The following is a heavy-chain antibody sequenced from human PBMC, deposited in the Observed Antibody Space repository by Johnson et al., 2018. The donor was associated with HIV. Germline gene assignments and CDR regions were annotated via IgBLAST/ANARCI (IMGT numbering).Heavy chain of an antibody. D-gene: IGHD2-2*01. J-gene: IGHJ3*01. V-gene: IGHV3-11*04. CDR3: ASRSTSMTDVFDL. Sequence: MLLVESGGGLVTPGGSLRLSCVVSGFTFRDYYMSWIRQAPGKGLEWVSYISSSGTTIYYADSVKGRFTISRDNAKNSLYLQMNSLRAEDTAVYYCASRSTSMTDVFDLWCQGTMVTVSS. CDR1: GFTFRDYY. CDR2: ISSSGTTI.